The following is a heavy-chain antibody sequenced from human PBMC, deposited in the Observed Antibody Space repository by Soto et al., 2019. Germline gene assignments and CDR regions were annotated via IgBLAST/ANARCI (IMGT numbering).Heavy chain of an antibody. V-gene: IGHV1-18*01. Sequence: ASVKVSCKASGYTFTSYGISWVRQAPGQGLEWMGWISAYNGNTNYARKLQGRVTMTTDTSTSTAYMELRSLRSDDTAVYYCARFPRDIVVVVAVNDYWGQGTLVTVSS. J-gene: IGHJ4*02. CDR3: ARFPRDIVVVVAVNDY. D-gene: IGHD2-15*01. CDR2: ISAYNGNT. CDR1: GYTFTSYG.